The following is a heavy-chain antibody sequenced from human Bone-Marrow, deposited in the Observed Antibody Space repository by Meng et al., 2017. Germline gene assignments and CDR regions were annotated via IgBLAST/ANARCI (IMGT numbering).Heavy chain of an antibody. CDR3: ARVRSGYYGSEESDL. Sequence: ASVKVSCKASGYTFTSYYMHWVRQAPGQGLEWMGIINPSGGGTSYAQKFQGRVTMTRDTSTSTVYMELSSLRSEDTAVYYCARVRSGYYGSEESDLWGRGTLVTVSS. V-gene: IGHV1-46*01. CDR2: INPSGGGT. D-gene: IGHD3-10*01. J-gene: IGHJ2*01. CDR1: GYTFTSYY.